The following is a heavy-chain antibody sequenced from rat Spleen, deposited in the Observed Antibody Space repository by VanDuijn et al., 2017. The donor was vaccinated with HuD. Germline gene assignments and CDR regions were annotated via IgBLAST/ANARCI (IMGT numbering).Heavy chain of an antibody. J-gene: IGHJ1*01. CDR3: ARAGYLRDWYFDF. CDR2: ISYDGSST. V-gene: IGHV5-29*01. D-gene: IGHD2-2*01. Sequence: EVQLVESGGGLVQPGRSLKLSCAASGFTFSHYDMAWVRQAPTKGLEWVATISYDGSSTYYRDSVKGRFTISRDDVKNTLYVQMDSLRSEDTATYYCARAGYLRDWYFDFWGPGTMVTVSS. CDR1: GFTFSHYD.